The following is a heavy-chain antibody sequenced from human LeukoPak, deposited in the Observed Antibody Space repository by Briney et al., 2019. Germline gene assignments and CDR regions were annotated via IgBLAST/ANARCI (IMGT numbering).Heavy chain of an antibody. Sequence: PSETLSLTCAVYGGSFSGYYWSWIRQPPGKGLEWIGEINHSGSTNYNPSLKSRVTISVDTSKNQFSLKLSSVTAADTAVYYCARGSISSSFFDYWGQGTLVTVCS. J-gene: IGHJ4*02. V-gene: IGHV4-34*01. CDR3: ARGSISSSFFDY. CDR1: GGSFSGYY. CDR2: INHSGST. D-gene: IGHD6-6*01.